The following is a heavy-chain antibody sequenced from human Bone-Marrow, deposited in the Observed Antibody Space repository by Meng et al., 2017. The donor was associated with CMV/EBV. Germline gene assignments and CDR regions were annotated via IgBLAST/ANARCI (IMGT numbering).Heavy chain of an antibody. CDR2: IYSGGST. V-gene: IGHV3-53*01. J-gene: IGHJ3*02. CDR3: ASIVVVPADTDAFDI. D-gene: IGHD2-2*01. CDR1: GFTVSSNY. Sequence: GESLKISCAASGFTVSSNYMSWVRQAPGKGLEWVSVIYSGGSTYYADSVKGRFTISRDNSKNTLYLQMNSLRAEDTAVYYCASIVVVPADTDAFDIWGQGTRVTGSS.